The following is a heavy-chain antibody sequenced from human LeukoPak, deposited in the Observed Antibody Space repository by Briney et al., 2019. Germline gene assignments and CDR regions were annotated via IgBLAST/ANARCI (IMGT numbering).Heavy chain of an antibody. J-gene: IGHJ4*02. D-gene: IGHD4-17*01. V-gene: IGHV1-18*01. Sequence: ASVKVSCKASGYSFNTYYMNWVRQAPGQGLEWLGWISAYNGNTNYAQKLQGRVTMTTDTSTSTAYMELRSLRSDDTAVYYCARIYGDKGEDDYWGQGTLVTVSS. CDR2: ISAYNGNT. CDR3: ARIYGDKGEDDY. CDR1: GYSFNTYY.